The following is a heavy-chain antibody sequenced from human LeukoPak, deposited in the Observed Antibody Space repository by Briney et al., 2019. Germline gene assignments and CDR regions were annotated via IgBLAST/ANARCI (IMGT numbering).Heavy chain of an antibody. D-gene: IGHD3-22*01. V-gene: IGHV3-21*01. CDR3: ARAAPTRTLIGSGADY. CDR1: GFILSRYS. J-gene: IGHJ4*02. Sequence: PGGSLRLSCEASGFILSRYSMNWVRQAPGKGLEWVSSVSTSSSYIYYADSVKGRFTISRDNAKKSLYLLMNSLRAEDTAVYYCARAAPTRTLIGSGADYWGQGIQVTVSS. CDR2: VSTSSSYI.